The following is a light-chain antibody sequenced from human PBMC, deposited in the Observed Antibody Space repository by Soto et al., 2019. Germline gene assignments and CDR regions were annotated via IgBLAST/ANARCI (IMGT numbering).Light chain of an antibody. V-gene: IGKV1-5*03. Sequence: DIQMTQSPSTLSASVGDRVTITCRASQSISNWLAWYQQKPGKAPKILIYKTSSLESGVPSRFRGSGSGTEFTLTTSSLKPDDFATYYCQQYNGYRWTFGQGTKVDIK. CDR2: KTS. J-gene: IGKJ1*01. CDR3: QQYNGYRWT. CDR1: QSISNW.